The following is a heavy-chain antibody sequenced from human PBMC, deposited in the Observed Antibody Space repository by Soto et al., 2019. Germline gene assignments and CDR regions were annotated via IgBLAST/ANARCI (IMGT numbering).Heavy chain of an antibody. CDR3: ARVSDCSGGSCYRGGMSWFDP. J-gene: IGHJ5*02. D-gene: IGHD2-15*01. Sequence: ASVKVSCKASGYTFTSYAMHWVRQAPGQRLEWMGWINAGNGNTKYSQKFQGRVTITRDTSASTAYMELSSLRSEDTAVYYCARVSDCSGGSCYRGGMSWFDPWGQGTLVTVSS. CDR1: GYTFTSYA. V-gene: IGHV1-3*01. CDR2: INAGNGNT.